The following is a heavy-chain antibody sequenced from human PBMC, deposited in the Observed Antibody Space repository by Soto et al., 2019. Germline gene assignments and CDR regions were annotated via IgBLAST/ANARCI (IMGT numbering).Heavy chain of an antibody. Sequence: EGQLGESGGGLVQPGGSLRLSCAASGFTFSRYWMSWVRQAPGKGLEWVANIKPDGSEKYYVDSVKGRFTISRDNAKNSLYLQMNSLRAEDTVVYYCARGSPPPAHAMDVWGQGTTVTASS. CDR3: ARGSPPPAHAMDV. CDR2: IKPDGSEK. J-gene: IGHJ6*02. V-gene: IGHV3-7*05. D-gene: IGHD2-2*01. CDR1: GFTFSRYW.